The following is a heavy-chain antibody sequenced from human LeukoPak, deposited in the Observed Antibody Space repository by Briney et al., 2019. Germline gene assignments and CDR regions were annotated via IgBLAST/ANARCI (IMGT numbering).Heavy chain of an antibody. CDR1: GVSISSSNW. V-gene: IGHV4-4*02. CDR2: IYHSGTT. J-gene: IGHJ3*02. Sequence: SETLSHTCGVSGVSISSSNWWTWVRQAPGKGLEWIGEIYHSGTTNYNPSLKSRVTISVDKSKNQFSLKLNSVTAADTAIYYCARVGGYYDSSGYLYHDAFDIWGRGTMVTVSS. D-gene: IGHD3-22*01. CDR3: ARVGGYYDSSGYLYHDAFDI.